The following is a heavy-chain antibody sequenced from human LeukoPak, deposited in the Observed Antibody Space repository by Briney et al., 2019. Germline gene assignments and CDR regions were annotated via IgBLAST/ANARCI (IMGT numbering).Heavy chain of an antibody. CDR2: IYYSGST. V-gene: IGHV4-59*01. CDR3: ARDYYDSSGYYYFDY. D-gene: IGHD3-22*01. CDR1: GGSISSYY. J-gene: IGHJ4*02. Sequence: SETLSLTCTVSGGSISSYYWSWIRQPPGKGLEWIGYIYYSGSTNYNPSLKSRVTISVDTSKNQFSLKLSPVTAADTAVYYCARDYYDSSGYYYFDYWGQGTLVTVSS.